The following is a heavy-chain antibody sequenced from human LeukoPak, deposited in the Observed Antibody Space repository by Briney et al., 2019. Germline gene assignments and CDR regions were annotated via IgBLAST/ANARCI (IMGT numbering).Heavy chain of an antibody. J-gene: IGHJ2*01. Sequence: GGSLRLSCAASGCTFNSTAMSRGRQAPGKGLEWVAVIWYDGSDKYYADSVKGRCTISRDNSKKTLYLQMNSLRAEDTAGFYCARVKGLTAAGTGALYFDLWGRGTLVTVSS. V-gene: IGHV3-33*08. CDR1: GCTFNSTA. CDR3: ARVKGLTAAGTGALYFDL. D-gene: IGHD6-13*01. CDR2: IWYDGSDK.